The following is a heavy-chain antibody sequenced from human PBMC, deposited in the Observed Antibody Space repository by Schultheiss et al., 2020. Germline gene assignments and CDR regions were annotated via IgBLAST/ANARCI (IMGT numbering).Heavy chain of an antibody. CDR3: ARASPMIVVVIANGVMDY. D-gene: IGHD3-22*01. Sequence: GSLRLSCAASGFTVSSNYMSWVRQAPGKGLEWVSVIYSGGSTYYADSVKGRFTISRDNSKNTLYLQMNSLRAEDTAVYYCARASPMIVVVIANGVMDYWGQGTMVTVSS. CDR2: IYSGGST. J-gene: IGHJ4*03. CDR1: GFTVSSNY. V-gene: IGHV3-66*01.